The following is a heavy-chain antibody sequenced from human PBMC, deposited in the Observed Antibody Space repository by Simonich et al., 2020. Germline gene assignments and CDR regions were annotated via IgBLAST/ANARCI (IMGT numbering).Heavy chain of an antibody. V-gene: IGHV1-2*06. J-gene: IGHJ3*02. CDR2: TKPNNGGT. Sequence: QVQLVQSGAEVKKPGASVKVSCKAPGYTCTGYYMHWVRQAPGQGREWRGRTKPNNGGTNNAKKVQGRVTRTRDTSISTAYMELSRLRSDDTAVYYCARELKGVPVGWGSQIDIWGQGTMVTVSS. D-gene: IGHD6-19*01. CDR3: ARELKGVPVGWGSQIDI. CDR1: GYTCTGYY.